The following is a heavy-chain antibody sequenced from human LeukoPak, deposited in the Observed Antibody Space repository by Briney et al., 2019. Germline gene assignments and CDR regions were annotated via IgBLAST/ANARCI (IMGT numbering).Heavy chain of an antibody. CDR2: ISGSGGST. Sequence: PGGTLRLSCAASGFTFSSYGMSWVRQAPGRGLEWVSAISGSGGSTYYADSVKGRFTISRDNSKNTLYLQMNSLRAEDTAVYYCAKDPDDSYYYDSSGYSFDYWGQGTLVTVSS. CDR3: AKDPDDSYYYDSSGYSFDY. J-gene: IGHJ4*02. D-gene: IGHD3-22*01. CDR1: GFTFSSYG. V-gene: IGHV3-23*01.